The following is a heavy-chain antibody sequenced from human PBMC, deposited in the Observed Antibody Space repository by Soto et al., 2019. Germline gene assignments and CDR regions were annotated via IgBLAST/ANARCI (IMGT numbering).Heavy chain of an antibody. CDR2: IYYSGST. V-gene: IGHV4-31*03. CDR3: ARMIYCSSTSCYFTTHRSFDP. CDR1: GGSISSGGYY. D-gene: IGHD2-2*01. J-gene: IGHJ5*02. Sequence: QVQLQESGPGLVKPSQTLSLTCTVSGGSISSGGYYWSWIRQHPGKGLEWIGYIYYSGSTYYNPSLKSRVTISVDTSKNQFSLKLSSVTAADTAVYYCARMIYCSSTSCYFTTHRSFDPWGQGTLVTVSS.